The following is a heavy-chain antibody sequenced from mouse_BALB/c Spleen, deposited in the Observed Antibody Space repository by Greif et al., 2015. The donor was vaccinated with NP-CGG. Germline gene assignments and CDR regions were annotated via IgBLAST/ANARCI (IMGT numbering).Heavy chain of an antibody. CDR1: GFSLTSYG. Sequence: QVQLKDSGPGLVAPSQSLSITCTVSGFSLTSYGVHWVRQPPGKGLEWLGVIWAGGSTNYNSALMSRLSISKDNSKSQVFLKRKSVQTEITAMYYCAGRGEGCSCIYVSGAETTVSVSS. CDR3: AGRGEGCSCIYV. D-gene: IGHD3-3*01. J-gene: IGHJ1*01. CDR2: IWAGGST. V-gene: IGHV2-9*02.